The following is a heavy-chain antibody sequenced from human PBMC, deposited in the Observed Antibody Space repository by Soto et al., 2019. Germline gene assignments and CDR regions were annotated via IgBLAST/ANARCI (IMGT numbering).Heavy chain of an antibody. CDR2: AHHGGT. CDR3: ARERVSWFGALLNLGLDF. CDR1: GGSINSSHS. J-gene: IGHJ4*03. V-gene: IGHV4-4*02. D-gene: IGHD3-10*01. Sequence: WETLSLTCAVSGGSINSSHSWTWVRQPPGEGLEWIGEAHHGGTNSNPSLKTRVTILLDKSKNQFSLKLNSVTAADTAIYYCARERVSWFGALLNLGLDFWGQGTLVTVSS.